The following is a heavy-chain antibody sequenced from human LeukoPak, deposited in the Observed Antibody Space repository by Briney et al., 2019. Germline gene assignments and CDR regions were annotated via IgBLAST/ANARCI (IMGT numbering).Heavy chain of an antibody. CDR2: IKGDGSST. CDR3: ARDDASEWELFW. Sequence: GGSLRLSCAASGFTFSNYWMHWARQAPGKGLVWVSRIKGDGSSTGYADSVKGRFAISRDNAKNTLYLQMSDLRDEDTAVYYCARDDASEWELFWWGQGTLVTVSS. CDR1: GFTFSNYW. V-gene: IGHV3-74*01. J-gene: IGHJ4*02. D-gene: IGHD1-26*01.